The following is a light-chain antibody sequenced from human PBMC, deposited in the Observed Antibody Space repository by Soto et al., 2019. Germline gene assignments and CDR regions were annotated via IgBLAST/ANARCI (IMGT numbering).Light chain of an antibody. Sequence: EIVLTQSPATLSLSPGERATLSCRASQSVSSYLAWYQQKPGQAPKLLIYDASNRATGIPARFSGSGSGTDFTLTISSLEPAEVSVYYCQQRLNWPPITFGQGTRLEIK. V-gene: IGKV3-11*01. CDR2: DAS. CDR3: QQRLNWPPIT. CDR1: QSVSSY. J-gene: IGKJ5*01.